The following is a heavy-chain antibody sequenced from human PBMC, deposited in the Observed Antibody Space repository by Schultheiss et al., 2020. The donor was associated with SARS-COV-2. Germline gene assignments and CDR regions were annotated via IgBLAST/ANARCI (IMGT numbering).Heavy chain of an antibody. V-gene: IGHV3-48*01. CDR1: GFTFTSYN. J-gene: IGHJ3*02. CDR2: ISTTSYTI. CDR3: ARDLDVRGAFDI. D-gene: IGHD1-1*01. Sequence: GGSLRLSCAASGFTFTSYNMNWVRQAPGKGLEWISYISTTSYTIYYADSVKGRFTISRDNSKNTLYLQMNSLRAEDTAVYYCARDLDVRGAFDIWGQGTTVTVSS.